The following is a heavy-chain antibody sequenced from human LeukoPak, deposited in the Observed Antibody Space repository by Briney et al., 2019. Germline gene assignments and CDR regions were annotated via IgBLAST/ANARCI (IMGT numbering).Heavy chain of an antibody. CDR2: ISTTSNYI. D-gene: IGHD5-18*01. Sequence: GGSLRLSCAASGFTFSSDSMNWVRQAPGKGLEWVSSISTTSNYIYYADSVKGRFTISRDNAKNSLYLQMNSLRAEDTAVYYCARDRSGYTFDDWGQGTLVTVSS. J-gene: IGHJ4*02. V-gene: IGHV3-21*01. CDR1: GFTFSSDS. CDR3: ARDRSGYTFDD.